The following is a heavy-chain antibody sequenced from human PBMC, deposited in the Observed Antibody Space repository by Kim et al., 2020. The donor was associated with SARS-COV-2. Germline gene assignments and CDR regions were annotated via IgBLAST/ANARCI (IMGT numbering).Heavy chain of an antibody. CDR3: AREDLIVVQNTYYYGMDV. Sequence: SVKVSCKASGGPFTRDTISWVRQAPGQGLEWMGGITPLFSTADLAQRFQDRVTITADESTGTVHMELSSLTSEDTAVYYCAREDLIVVQNTYYYGMDVWGQGTTVTVSS. J-gene: IGHJ6*02. CDR2: ITPLFSTA. CDR1: GGPFTRDT. D-gene: IGHD3-10*01. V-gene: IGHV1-69*13.